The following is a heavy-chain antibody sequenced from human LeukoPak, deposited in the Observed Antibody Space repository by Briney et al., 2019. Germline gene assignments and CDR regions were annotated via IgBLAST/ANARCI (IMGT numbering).Heavy chain of an antibody. J-gene: IGHJ6*02. CDR2: IYSGGST. CDR3: ASQLFPNGMDV. CDR1: GLTVSSNY. V-gene: IGHV3-53*01. D-gene: IGHD2-2*01. Sequence: GGSLRLSCAASGLTVSSNYMSWVRQAPGKGLECVTVIYSGGSTCYADSVKGRFTISRDNSKNTLYLQMNSLRAEDTAMYYCASQLFPNGMDVWGQGTTVTVSS.